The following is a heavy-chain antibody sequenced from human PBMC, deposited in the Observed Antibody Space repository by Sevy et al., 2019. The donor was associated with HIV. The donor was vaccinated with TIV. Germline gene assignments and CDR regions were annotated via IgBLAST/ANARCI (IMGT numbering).Heavy chain of an antibody. CDR2: IKEDGSVK. CDR1: GFTFSSYW. V-gene: IGHV3-7*01. CDR3: VRAIGAAGSY. D-gene: IGHD6-13*01. J-gene: IGHJ4*02. Sequence: GGSLRLSCEASGFTFSSYWMSSVRQAPGKGLEWVANIKEDGSVKYYVDSVKGRFIISRDNAKNSVYLQMNSLRAEDTALYYCVRAIGAAGSYWGQGTLVTVSS.